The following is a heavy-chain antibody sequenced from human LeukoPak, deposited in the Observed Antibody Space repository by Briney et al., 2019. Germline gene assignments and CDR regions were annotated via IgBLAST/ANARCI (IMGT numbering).Heavy chain of an antibody. J-gene: IGHJ6*03. CDR3: AKDPTATAYYYYYYMDV. V-gene: IGHV3-23*01. D-gene: IGHD2-2*01. CDR1: GFTFRSYW. CDR2: ISGSGGST. Sequence: PGGSLRLSCAASGFTFRSYWMHWVRQAPGRGLEWVSAISGSGGSTYYADSVKGRFTISRDNSKNTLYLQMNSLRAEDTAVYYCAKDPTATAYYYYYYMDVWGKGTTVTISS.